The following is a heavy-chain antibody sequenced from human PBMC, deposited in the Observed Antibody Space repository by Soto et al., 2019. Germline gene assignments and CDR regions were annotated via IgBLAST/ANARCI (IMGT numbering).Heavy chain of an antibody. CDR1: GFIFSRYG. J-gene: IGHJ6*02. D-gene: IGHD3-3*01. CDR2: ISYDGSNK. V-gene: IGHV3-30*18. Sequence: GGSLRLSCAASGFIFSRYGMHWVRQAPGKGLEWVGVISYDGSNKHYADSVKGRFTISRDNSENTLYLQMNSLRGEDTAVYYCAKVTYDDFWSAHMDVWGQGILVTVSS. CDR3: AKVTYDDFWSAHMDV.